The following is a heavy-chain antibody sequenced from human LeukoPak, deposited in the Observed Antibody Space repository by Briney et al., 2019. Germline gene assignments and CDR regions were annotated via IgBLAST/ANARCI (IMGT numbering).Heavy chain of an antibody. V-gene: IGHV4-39*07. D-gene: IGHD6-13*01. Sequence: SETLSLTCTVSGGSISRSRYSWGWIRQPPGKGLEWIGSIAYGGTTYYNPSLKSRVTISVDTSKNQFSLKLSSVTAADTAVYYCARDALGSPDGMDVWGHGTTVTVSS. CDR2: IAYGGTT. CDR3: ARDALGSPDGMDV. J-gene: IGHJ6*02. CDR1: GGSISRSRYS.